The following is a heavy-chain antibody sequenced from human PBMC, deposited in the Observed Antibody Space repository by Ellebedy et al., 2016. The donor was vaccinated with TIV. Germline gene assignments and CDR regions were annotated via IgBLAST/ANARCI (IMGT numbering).Heavy chain of an antibody. J-gene: IGHJ4*02. D-gene: IGHD2-21*02. CDR3: ARNGHVDRGDCLDY. V-gene: IGHV3-74*01. CDR1: GFTFSSYW. CDR2: IKWNGGST. Sequence: GESLKISCAASGFTFSSYWMHWVRQAPGTGLEWVSGIKWNGGSTGYADSVKGRFTIYSDNSKNTVYLQMNNLGAEDTAVFYCARNGHVDRGDCLDYWGQGTLVTVSS.